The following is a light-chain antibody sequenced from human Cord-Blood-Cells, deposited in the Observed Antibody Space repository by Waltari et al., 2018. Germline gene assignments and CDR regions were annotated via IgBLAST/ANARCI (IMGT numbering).Light chain of an antibody. CDR2: EVS. V-gene: IGLV2-8*01. Sequence: QSALTQPPSASGSPGQSVTISCTGTSSDVGGYNYVSWYQQHPGKAPKRRIYEVSKRPSGVPDRFSRSKAGNPAYLTVAGLQAEDVADYYRSSYAGSNNVFGTGTKVTVL. CDR1: SSDVGGYNY. J-gene: IGLJ1*01. CDR3: SSYAGSNNV.